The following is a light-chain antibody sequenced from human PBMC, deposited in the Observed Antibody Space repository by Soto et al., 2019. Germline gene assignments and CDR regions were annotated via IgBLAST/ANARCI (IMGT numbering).Light chain of an antibody. CDR1: SSDVGRYNY. CDR2: DVN. J-gene: IGLJ1*01. CDR3: SSFTASTTQV. Sequence: QSALTQPASVSGSPGQSITISCTGTSSDVGRYNYVSWYQQHPGKAPKLMIYDVNTRPSGVSNRFSGSKSGNTASLTISGLQAEYEADYYCSSFTASTTQVFGPGTKVTVL. V-gene: IGLV2-14*03.